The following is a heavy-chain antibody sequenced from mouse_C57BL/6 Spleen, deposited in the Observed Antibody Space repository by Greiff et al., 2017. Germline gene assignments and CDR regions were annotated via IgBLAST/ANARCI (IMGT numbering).Heavy chain of an antibody. Sequence: LVESGPELVKPGASVKISCKASGYAFSSSWMNWVKQRPGKGLEWIGRIYPGDGDTNYNGKFKGKATLTADKSSSTAYMQLSSLTSEDSAVYFCAGDGYYGYFDVWGTGTTVTVSS. D-gene: IGHD2-3*01. CDR2: IYPGDGDT. CDR1: GYAFSSSW. V-gene: IGHV1-82*01. CDR3: AGDGYYGYFDV. J-gene: IGHJ1*03.